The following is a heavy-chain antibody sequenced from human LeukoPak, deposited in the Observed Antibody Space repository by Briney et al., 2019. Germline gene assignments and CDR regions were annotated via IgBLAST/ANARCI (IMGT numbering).Heavy chain of an antibody. V-gene: IGHV3-23*01. D-gene: IGHD3-3*01. Sequence: PGGSLRLSCAASGFTFSGYAMSWVRQAPGKGLEWVSAISGSGGSTYYADSVKGRFPISRDNSKNTLYLQMNSLRAEDTAVYYCAKARYDFWSGLQHWGQGTLVTVSS. CDR3: AKARYDFWSGLQH. CDR1: GFTFSGYA. J-gene: IGHJ1*01. CDR2: ISGSGGST.